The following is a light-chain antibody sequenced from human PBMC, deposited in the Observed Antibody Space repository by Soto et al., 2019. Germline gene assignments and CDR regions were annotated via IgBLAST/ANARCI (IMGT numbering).Light chain of an antibody. Sequence: QSALTQPASRSGSPGQSITICCTGTSSDVGGYNYVSWYQQHPGKAPKLMIYDVSNRPSGVSNRFSGSKSGNTASLTISGLQAEDEADYYCSSYRASSTTHYVFGTGTKVTVL. CDR1: SSDVGGYNY. CDR3: SSYRASSTTHYV. J-gene: IGLJ1*01. V-gene: IGLV2-14*03. CDR2: DVS.